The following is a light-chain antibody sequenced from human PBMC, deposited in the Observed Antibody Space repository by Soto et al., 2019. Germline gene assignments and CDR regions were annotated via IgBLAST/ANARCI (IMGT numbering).Light chain of an antibody. CDR3: HQYDSYSWT. CDR2: GAS. V-gene: IGKV3-20*01. CDR1: QSLSSRN. Sequence: AFTQSPCPLSLSQGERATLSCRASQSLSSRNLAWYQQKPGQAPRLLIYGASTRATSIPARFSGSGSGTEFTLTISSLQPDDFASYYCHQYDSYSWTFGQGTKVEIK. J-gene: IGKJ1*01.